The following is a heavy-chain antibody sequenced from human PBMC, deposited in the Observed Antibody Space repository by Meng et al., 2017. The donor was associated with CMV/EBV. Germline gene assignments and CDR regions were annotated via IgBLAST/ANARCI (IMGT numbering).Heavy chain of an antibody. CDR1: GFTVSSNY. Sequence: GGSLRLSCAASGFTVSSNYMSWVRQAPGKGLEWVSVIYSGGSTYYADSVKGRFTISRDNSKNTLYLQMNSLRAEDTAVYYCARHYDWGTDYVNYYGMDVWGQGTTVTVSS. CDR2: IYSGGST. CDR3: ARHYDWGTDYVNYYGMDV. V-gene: IGHV3-66*02. J-gene: IGHJ6*02. D-gene: IGHD3-16*01.